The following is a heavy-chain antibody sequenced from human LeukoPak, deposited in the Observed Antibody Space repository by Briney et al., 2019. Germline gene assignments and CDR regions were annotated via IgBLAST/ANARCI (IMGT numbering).Heavy chain of an antibody. CDR2: INPNSGGT. D-gene: IGHD2-21*01. V-gene: IGHV1-2*02. J-gene: IGHJ3*02. CDR3: ARARGVVILGAFDI. Sequence: ASVKVSCKASGYTFTGYYMHWVRQAPGQGLEWMGWINPNSGGTNYAQKFQGRVTMTRDTSISIAYMELSRLRSDDTAVYYCARARGVVILGAFDIWGQGTMVTVSS. CDR1: GYTFTGYY.